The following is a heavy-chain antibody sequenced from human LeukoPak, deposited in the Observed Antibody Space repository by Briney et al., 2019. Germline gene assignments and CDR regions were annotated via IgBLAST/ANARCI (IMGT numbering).Heavy chain of an antibody. Sequence: SSETLSLTCAVYVGSFSGYDCSWIRHPPWKGLEWIGGINHSGSTNYNPSLKSRVTISVDTSKNQFSLKLSSVTAADTAVYYCARFALPRYKVATDYWGQGTLVTVSS. J-gene: IGHJ4*02. CDR3: ARFALPRYKVATDY. D-gene: IGHD5-12*01. CDR1: VGSFSGYD. CDR2: INHSGST. V-gene: IGHV4-34*01.